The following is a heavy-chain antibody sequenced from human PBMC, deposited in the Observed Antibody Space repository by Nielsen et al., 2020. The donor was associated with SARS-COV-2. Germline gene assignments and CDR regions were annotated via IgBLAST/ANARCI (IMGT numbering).Heavy chain of an antibody. CDR2: IWYDGSNK. Sequence: GESLKISCAASGFTFSSYGMHWVRQAPGKGLEWVAVIWYDGSNKYYADSVKGRFTISRDNSKNTLYLQMNSLRAEDTAVYYCARGLEWELLRWGQGTLVTVSS. V-gene: IGHV3-33*01. D-gene: IGHD1-26*01. CDR3: ARGLEWELLR. CDR1: GFTFSSYG. J-gene: IGHJ4*02.